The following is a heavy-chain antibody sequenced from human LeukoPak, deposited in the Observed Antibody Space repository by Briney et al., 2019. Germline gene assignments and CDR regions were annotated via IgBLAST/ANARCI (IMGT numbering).Heavy chain of an antibody. V-gene: IGHV1-8*03. CDR2: MNPNSGNT. Sequence: APSVKVSCKASGGTFSSYAINWVRQATGQGLEWMGWMNPNSGNTGYAQKFQGRVTITRNTSISTAYMELSSLRSEDTAVYYCARVHSTPYYDFWSGYYTYSYYYYMDVWGKGTTVAVSS. CDR3: ARVHSTPYYDFWSGYYTYSYYYYMDV. J-gene: IGHJ6*03. D-gene: IGHD3-3*01. CDR1: GGTFSSYA.